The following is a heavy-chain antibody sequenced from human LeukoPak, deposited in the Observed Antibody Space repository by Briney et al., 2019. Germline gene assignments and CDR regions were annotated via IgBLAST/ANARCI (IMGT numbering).Heavy chain of an antibody. CDR2: ISWNSGSI. Sequence: GGSLRLSCAASGFTFDDYAMHWVRQAPGKGLEWVSGISWNSGSIGYADSVKGRFTISRDNAKNSLYLQMNSLRAEDTAVYYCARARYYDSSGYYDYYYGMDVWGQGTTVTVSS. D-gene: IGHD3-22*01. CDR3: ARARYYDSSGYYDYYYGMDV. CDR1: GFTFDDYA. J-gene: IGHJ6*02. V-gene: IGHV3-9*01.